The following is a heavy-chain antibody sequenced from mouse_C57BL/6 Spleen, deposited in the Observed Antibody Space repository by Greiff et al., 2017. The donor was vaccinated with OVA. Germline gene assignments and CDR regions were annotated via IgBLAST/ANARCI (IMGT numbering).Heavy chain of an antibody. D-gene: IGHD1-1*01. CDR1: GYSITSCYY. V-gene: IGHV3-6*01. Sequence: DVQLQESGPGLVKPSQSLSLTCSVTGYSITSCYYWNWIRQFPGNKLEWMGYISYDGSNNYNPSLKNRISITRDTSKNQFFLKLNSVTTEDTATYYCASYGHWYFDVWGTGTTVTVSS. J-gene: IGHJ1*03. CDR3: ASYGHWYFDV. CDR2: ISYDGSN.